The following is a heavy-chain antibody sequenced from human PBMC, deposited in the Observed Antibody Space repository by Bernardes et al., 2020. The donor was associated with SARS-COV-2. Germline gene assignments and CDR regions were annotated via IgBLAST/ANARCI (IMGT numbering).Heavy chain of an antibody. J-gene: IGHJ3*02. CDR3: AREASQLGYCSSTGCYLRAFDI. Sequence: ASVKVSCKASGYTFTGYYMHWVRQAPGQGLEWMGWSNPNSGGTKYAQEFQGRVTMTRDTSISTAYMELSRLRSDDTAVYYCAREASQLGYCSSTGCYLRAFDIWGQGTMVTVSS. V-gene: IGHV1-2*02. D-gene: IGHD2-2*01. CDR2: SNPNSGGT. CDR1: GYTFTGYY.